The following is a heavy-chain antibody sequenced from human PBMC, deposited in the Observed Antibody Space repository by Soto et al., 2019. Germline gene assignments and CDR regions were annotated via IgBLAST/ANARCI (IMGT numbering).Heavy chain of an antibody. Sequence: QVQLVQSGAEVKKPGSSVKVSCKASGGTFSSYAISWVRQAPGQGLEWMGGIIPIFGTANYAQKFQGRVTITADKSTSTAYMELSSLRSEDTAVYYCARDRGLYGDPLYYFDYWGQGTLVTVSS. CDR3: ARDRGLYGDPLYYFDY. J-gene: IGHJ4*02. CDR2: IIPIFGTA. CDR1: GGTFSSYA. D-gene: IGHD4-17*01. V-gene: IGHV1-69*06.